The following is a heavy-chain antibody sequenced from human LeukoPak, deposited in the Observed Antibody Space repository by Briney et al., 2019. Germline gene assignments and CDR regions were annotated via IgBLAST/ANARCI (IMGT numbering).Heavy chain of an antibody. D-gene: IGHD4-17*01. CDR1: GFTFSSYA. CDR2: ISYDGSNK. CDR3: ARVFIGDYGDYQFDY. V-gene: IGHV3-30*04. J-gene: IGHJ4*02. Sequence: PGGSLGLSCAASGFTFSSYAMHWVRQAPGKGLEWVAVISYDGSNKYYADSVKGRFTISRDNSKNTLYLQMNSLRAEDTAVYYCARVFIGDYGDYQFDYWGQGTLVTVSS.